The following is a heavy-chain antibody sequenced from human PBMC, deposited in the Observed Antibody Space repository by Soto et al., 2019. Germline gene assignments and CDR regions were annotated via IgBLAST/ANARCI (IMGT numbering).Heavy chain of an antibody. Sequence: EVHLLESGGGLVQPGESLRLSCGASGFTFSSCVMSWVRQAPGKGLEWVSCITDSGSGTYYADSVKGRFTISRDNSKNTMDLQMNNLRVEDTGVYYCAKGLINGRWYAADWGQGTLVTVSS. CDR3: AKGLINGRWYAAD. V-gene: IGHV3-23*01. CDR1: GFTFSSCV. D-gene: IGHD6-13*01. J-gene: IGHJ4*02. CDR2: ITDSGSGT.